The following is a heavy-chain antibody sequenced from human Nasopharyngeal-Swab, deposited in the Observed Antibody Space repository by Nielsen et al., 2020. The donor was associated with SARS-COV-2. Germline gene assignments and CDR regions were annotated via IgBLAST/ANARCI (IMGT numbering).Heavy chain of an antibody. CDR3: ARGRGSPGWDDNWFDP. D-gene: IGHD6-19*01. V-gene: IGHV4-61*08. CDR1: GGSISSGGYY. CDR2: ISYSGST. Sequence: SETLSLTCTVSGGSISSGGYYWSWIRQSPGKGLEWLGYISYSGSTNYNPSLKSRVTISVDTSTNQISARLILVTAADTAIYYCARGRGSPGWDDNWFDPWGQGTLVTVSS. J-gene: IGHJ5*02.